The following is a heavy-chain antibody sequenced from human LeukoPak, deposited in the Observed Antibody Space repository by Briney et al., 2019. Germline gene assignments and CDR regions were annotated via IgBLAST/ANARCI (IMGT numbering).Heavy chain of an antibody. J-gene: IGHJ6*02. CDR1: GGTLSTYS. CDR2: IIPIFNTK. D-gene: IGHD4-23*01. V-gene: IGHV1-69*01. CDR3: ARGNSRWSTPSSSYYYRMDV. Sequence: GSSVKVSCKASGGTLSTYSSSWVRQAPGQGLEWMGGIIPIFNTKNYAQRFQDRVILTADESTSTAYMELSSLRSEDTAVYYCARGNSRWSTPSSSYYYRMDVWGQGTTVAVSS.